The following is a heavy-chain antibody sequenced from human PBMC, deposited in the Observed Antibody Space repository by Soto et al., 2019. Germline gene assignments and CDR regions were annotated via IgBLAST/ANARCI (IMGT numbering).Heavy chain of an antibody. CDR3: ARVPSFCSSTSCYDWGYYHMDV. Sequence: GGALRLSCAASGFTFSTYTMHWVRQAPGKGLQYVSAISSNGGSTYYANSVKGRFTISRDNSKNTLYLQMGSLRAEDMAVYYCARVPSFCSSTSCYDWGYYHMDVRGQGTTVTVSS. V-gene: IGHV3-64*01. CDR2: ISSNGGST. D-gene: IGHD2-2*01. J-gene: IGHJ6*03. CDR1: GFTFSTYT.